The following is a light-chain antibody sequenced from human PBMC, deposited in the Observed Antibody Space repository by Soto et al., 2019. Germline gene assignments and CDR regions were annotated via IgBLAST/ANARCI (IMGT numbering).Light chain of an antibody. J-gene: IGKJ3*01. V-gene: IGKV3-20*01. CDR1: QSVSSSY. CDR3: QQYGSSPGFT. CDR2: GAS. Sequence: EIVLTQSPSTLSLSPGERATLSCRASQSVSSSYLAWYQQKPGQAPRLLFYGASSRATGIPDRFSGSGSGTDFTLTISRLEPKDFAVYYCQQYGSSPGFTFGPGTKVDIK.